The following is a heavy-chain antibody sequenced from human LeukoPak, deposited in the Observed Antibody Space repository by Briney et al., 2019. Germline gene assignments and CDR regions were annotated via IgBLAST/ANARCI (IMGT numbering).Heavy chain of an antibody. Sequence: GGSLRLSCAASGFTFSSYNMNWVRQASGKGLEWVSSVSGSSGYIYYADSVKGRFTISRDNAKNSLYLQMNSLRAEDTAVYYCAGIPPLYSSGWYYGWGQGTLVTVSS. D-gene: IGHD6-19*01. CDR3: AGIPPLYSSGWYYG. CDR1: GFTFSSYN. J-gene: IGHJ4*02. CDR2: VSGSSGYI. V-gene: IGHV3-21*01.